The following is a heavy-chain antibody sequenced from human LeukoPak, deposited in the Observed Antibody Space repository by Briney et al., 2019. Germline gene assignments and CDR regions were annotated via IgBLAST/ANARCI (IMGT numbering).Heavy chain of an antibody. V-gene: IGHV4-30-4*01. Sequence: SETLSLTCTVSGGSISSGDYYWSWIRQPPGKDLEWIGYIYYSGSTYYNPSLKSRVTISVDTSKNQFSLKLSSVTAADTAVYYCARETSRGVTTSFDYWGQGTLVTVSS. D-gene: IGHD4-17*01. CDR3: ARETSRGVTTSFDY. J-gene: IGHJ4*02. CDR2: IYYSGST. CDR1: GGSISSGDYY.